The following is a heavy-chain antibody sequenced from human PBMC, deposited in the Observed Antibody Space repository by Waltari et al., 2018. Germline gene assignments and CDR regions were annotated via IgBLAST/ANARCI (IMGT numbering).Heavy chain of an antibody. Sequence: QLQLQESGPGLVKPSETLSLTCTVSGGSISSSSYYWGWIRQPPGKGLEWIGSIYYSGSTNYNPSLKSRVTISVDTSKNQFSLKLSSVTAADTAVYYCARVPGGAYRGGYFDYWGQGTLVTVSS. CDR1: GGSISSSSYY. J-gene: IGHJ4*02. D-gene: IGHD3-10*01. CDR3: ARVPGGAYRGGYFDY. CDR2: IYYSGST. V-gene: IGHV4-39*07.